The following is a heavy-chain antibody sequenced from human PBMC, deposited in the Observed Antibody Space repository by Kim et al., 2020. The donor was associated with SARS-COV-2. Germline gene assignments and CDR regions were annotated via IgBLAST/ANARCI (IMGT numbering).Heavy chain of an antibody. CDR3: ARVWELAYDH. V-gene: IGHV3-53*01. D-gene: IGHD1-26*01. J-gene: IGHJ4*02. CDR2: T. Sequence: TYTADSVKGRFTMSRDISKNTLYLQMNSRRAEDTAVYYCARVWELAYDHWGQGILVTVSA.